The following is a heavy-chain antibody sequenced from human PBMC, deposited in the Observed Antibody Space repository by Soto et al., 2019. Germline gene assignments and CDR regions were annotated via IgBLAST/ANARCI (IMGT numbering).Heavy chain of an antibody. CDR1: EFTFSNYA. V-gene: IGHV3-23*01. CDR3: VKDPKQMIVYFDY. Sequence: PGGSLRLSCAASEFTFSNYAMSWVRQAPGKGLEWVSSISDNGGTTYYADSVKGRFTISRDNSKNTLYLQMNSLRAEDTAVYYCVKDPKQMIVYFDYWGQGKQVNVSS. J-gene: IGHJ4*02. D-gene: IGHD3-22*01. CDR2: ISDNGGTT.